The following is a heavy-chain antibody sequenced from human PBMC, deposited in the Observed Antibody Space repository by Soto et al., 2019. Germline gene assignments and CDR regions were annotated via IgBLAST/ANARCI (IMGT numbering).Heavy chain of an antibody. CDR1: GGTFSSYA. Sequence: SVKVSCKASGGTFSSYAISWVRQAPGQGLEWMGGIIPIFGTANYAQKFQGRVTITADESTSTAYMELSSLRSEDTAVYYCARGGDSGYDLTAVPLDSWGQGSLVTVSS. J-gene: IGHJ4*02. D-gene: IGHD5-12*01. CDR3: ARGGDSGYDLTAVPLDS. CDR2: IIPIFGTA. V-gene: IGHV1-69*13.